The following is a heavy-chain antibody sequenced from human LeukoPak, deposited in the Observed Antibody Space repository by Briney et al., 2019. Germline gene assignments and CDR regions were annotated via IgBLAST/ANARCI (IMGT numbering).Heavy chain of an antibody. J-gene: IGHJ4*02. CDR1: GYRFTSYW. D-gene: IGHD6-19*01. Sequence: GESLQISFKGSGYRFTSYWIGWVRPMPGKGLEWRGIIYPGDSDTRYSPSFQGQVTISADKSISTAYLQWSSLKASHTAMYYCARRRGEGDSGWPDSWGQGTLVTVSS. CDR3: ARRRGEGDSGWPDS. CDR2: IYPGDSDT. V-gene: IGHV5-51*01.